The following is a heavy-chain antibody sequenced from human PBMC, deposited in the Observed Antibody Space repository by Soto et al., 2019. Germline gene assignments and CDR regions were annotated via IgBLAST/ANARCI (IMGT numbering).Heavy chain of an antibody. CDR1: GYSFTSYW. CDR3: ARGSGSYYNPDYYGMDV. Sequence: GESLKISCKGSGYSFTSYWIGWVRQMPGKGLEWMGIIYPGDSDTRYSPSFQGQVTISADKSISTAYLQWSSLKASDTAMYYCARGSGSYYNPDYYGMDVWGQGTTVTVSS. V-gene: IGHV5-51*01. D-gene: IGHD3-10*01. CDR2: IYPGDSDT. J-gene: IGHJ6*02.